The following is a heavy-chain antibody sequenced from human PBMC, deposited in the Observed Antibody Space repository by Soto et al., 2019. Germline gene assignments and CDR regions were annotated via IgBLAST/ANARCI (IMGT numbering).Heavy chain of an antibody. CDR3: ARGHDFWSGPSLFDY. V-gene: IGHV4-61*01. D-gene: IGHD3-3*01. CDR1: GGSVSSGNYY. CDR2: IYYSANT. J-gene: IGHJ4*02. Sequence: SETLSLTCTVSGGSVSSGNYYWSWIRQPPGKGLEWIGYIYYSANTHYNSSLKSRVTISVDTSKNQFSLKLISVTAADTAVYYCARGHDFWSGPSLFDYWGQGTLVTVSS.